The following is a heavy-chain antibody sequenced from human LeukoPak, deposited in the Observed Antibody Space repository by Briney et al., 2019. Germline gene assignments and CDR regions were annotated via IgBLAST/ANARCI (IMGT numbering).Heavy chain of an antibody. CDR1: GCIVNSYA. CDR2: IYSDGVT. V-gene: IGHV3-66*02. Sequence: PGGSLRLSCAASGCIVNSYAMSWVRQAPGKGLAWVSLIYSDGVTQYADSVKGRFTISRDNSKNTLYLQMNSLRDEDTAVYFCARDPAEGKTWVEFEPWGQGTLVTVSS. J-gene: IGHJ5*02. CDR3: ARDPAEGKTWVEFEP.